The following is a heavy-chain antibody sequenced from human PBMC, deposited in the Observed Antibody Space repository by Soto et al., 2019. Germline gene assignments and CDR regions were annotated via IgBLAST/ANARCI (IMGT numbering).Heavy chain of an antibody. CDR2: IYYSGST. D-gene: IGHD6-13*01. CDR1: GGSISSGGYY. J-gene: IGHJ4*02. Sequence: QVQLQESGPGLVKPSQTLSLTCTFSGGSISSGGYYWSWIRQHPGKGLEWIGYIYYSGSTYYNPSLKRRVTISVDTSKNQFSLKLSSVTAADTAVYYCARGGIAAAAPPDYWGQGTLVTVSS. V-gene: IGHV4-31*03. CDR3: ARGGIAAAAPPDY.